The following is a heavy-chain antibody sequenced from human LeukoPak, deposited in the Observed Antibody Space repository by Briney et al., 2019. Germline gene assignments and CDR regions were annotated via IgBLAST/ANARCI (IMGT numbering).Heavy chain of an antibody. CDR2: IKGDGSST. D-gene: IGHD3-10*01. CDR1: GFTFSSYW. J-gene: IGHJ4*02. CDR3: ARGGVPGGFDD. V-gene: IGHV3-74*01. Sequence: GGSLRLSCAASGFTFSSYWMKWARQAPGRGLVWVSHIKGDGSSTSYADSVKGRFTISRDNAKNTLYLQMNTLRGEDTAVYYCARGGVPGGFDDWGQGTLVTASS.